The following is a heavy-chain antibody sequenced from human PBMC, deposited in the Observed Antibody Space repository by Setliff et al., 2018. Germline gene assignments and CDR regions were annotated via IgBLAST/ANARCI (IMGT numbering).Heavy chain of an antibody. V-gene: IGHV3-48*01. D-gene: IGHD3-9*01. J-gene: IGHJ4*02. CDR1: GFNFNSYS. Sequence: HPGGSLRLSCAASGFNFNSYSMNWVRQAPGKGLEWVSYMSHTSMIYYADSVKGRFTISRDSAKNSLYLQLNSLRAEDTAMYYCARDLDWAFDYWGQGTLVTVSS. CDR2: MSHTSMI. CDR3: ARDLDWAFDY.